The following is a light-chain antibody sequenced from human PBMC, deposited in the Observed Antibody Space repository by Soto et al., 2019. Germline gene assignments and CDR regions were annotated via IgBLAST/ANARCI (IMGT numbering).Light chain of an antibody. CDR2: EVS. Sequence: QSALTQPAPVSGSPGQSITISCTGTSSDVGGYNYVSWYQQHPGKAPKLIIYEVSNRPSGVSNRFSGSKSGNTASLTISGLQAEDEADYYCSSYTSSSSYVFGTGTKLTVL. CDR1: SSDVGGYNY. CDR3: SSYTSSSSYV. J-gene: IGLJ1*01. V-gene: IGLV2-14*01.